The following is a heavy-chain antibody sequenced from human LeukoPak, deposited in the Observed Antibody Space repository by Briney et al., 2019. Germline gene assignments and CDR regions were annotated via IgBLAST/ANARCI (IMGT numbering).Heavy chain of an antibody. V-gene: IGHV5-51*01. CDR1: GYSFTTYW. Sequence: GESLKISCKGSGYSFTTYWIVWVRQMPGKGLEWLGIIYPDDSRTRYSPSFQGQVTMSVDKSISTAYLQWSSLKASDTAMYYCARPSYGASDYWGQGTLVTVSS. J-gene: IGHJ4*02. CDR2: IYPDDSRT. D-gene: IGHD4-17*01. CDR3: ARPSYGASDY.